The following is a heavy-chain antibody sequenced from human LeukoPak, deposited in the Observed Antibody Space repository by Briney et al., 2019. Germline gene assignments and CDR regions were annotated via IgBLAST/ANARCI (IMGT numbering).Heavy chain of an antibody. CDR2: INWNSGAT. J-gene: IGHJ4*02. CDR3: VKGRYYDYWSYFDY. D-gene: IGHD3-3*01. CDR1: GFTFDDYA. V-gene: IGHV3-9*03. Sequence: GRSLRLSCAASGFTFDDYAMHWVRQAPGKGLEWVSGINWNSGATGYADSVKGRFTISGDNAKNSLYLQMNSLRAEDMALYYCVKGRYYDYWSYFDYWGQGTLVTVSS.